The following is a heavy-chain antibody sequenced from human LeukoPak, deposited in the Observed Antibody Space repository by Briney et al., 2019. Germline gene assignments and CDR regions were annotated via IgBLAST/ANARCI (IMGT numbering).Heavy chain of an antibody. CDR3: ARDHRNYDFWSGYYSFDY. D-gene: IGHD3-3*01. CDR1: GGTFSSYA. Sequence: GASVKVSCKASGGTFSSYAISWVRQAPGQGLEWMGGIIPIFGTANYAQKFQGRVTITADESTSTAYMELSSLRSEDTAVYYCARDHRNYDFWSGYYSFDYWGQGTLVTVSS. J-gene: IGHJ4*02. CDR2: IIPIFGTA. V-gene: IGHV1-69*01.